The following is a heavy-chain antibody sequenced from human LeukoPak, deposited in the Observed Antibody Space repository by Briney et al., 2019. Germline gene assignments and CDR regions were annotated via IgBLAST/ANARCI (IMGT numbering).Heavy chain of an antibody. CDR1: GYTFTGYY. V-gene: IGHV1-2*02. J-gene: IGHJ4*02. CDR3: ARVDYDFWSGYYTIDY. D-gene: IGHD3-3*01. Sequence: GASVKVSCKASGYTFTGYYMHWVRQAPGQGLEWMGWINPNSGGTNYAQKFQGRVTMTRDTSISTAYMELSRLRSDDTAVYYCARVDYDFWSGYYTIDYWGQGTLVTVSS. CDR2: INPNSGGT.